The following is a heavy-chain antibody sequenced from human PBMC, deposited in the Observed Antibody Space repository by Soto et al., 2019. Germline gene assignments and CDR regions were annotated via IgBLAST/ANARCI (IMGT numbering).Heavy chain of an antibody. CDR1: GGSISSGVYF. D-gene: IGHD3-16*02. V-gene: IGHV4-31*11. Sequence: SETLSLTCAFSGGSISSGVYFWSWIREHPGKGLEWIGHIHYDGTTYNNPALTNRLSISADASENNFSLRLRPATAADTAVYYSARVHYDFVWGTYRRTVDLWGQGSMVNVSS. J-gene: IGHJ3*01. CDR3: ARVHYDFVWGTYRRTVDL. CDR2: IHYDGTT.